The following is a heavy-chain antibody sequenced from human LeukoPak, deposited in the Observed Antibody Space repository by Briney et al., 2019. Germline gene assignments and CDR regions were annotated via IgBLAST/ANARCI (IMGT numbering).Heavy chain of an antibody. CDR3: AKDATPYNGIWDYFDH. D-gene: IGHD5-24*01. CDR1: GFTFSVHG. CDR2: VGGGTDI. J-gene: IGHJ4*02. V-gene: IGHV3-23*01. Sequence: GGSLRLSCVASGFTFSVHGMTWVRQAPGEGLEWVSSVGGGTDIYYADSVKGRFTASRDNSKNTLYLQMNSLRAEDTAVYYYAKDATPYNGIWDYFDHWGQGTPVTVSS.